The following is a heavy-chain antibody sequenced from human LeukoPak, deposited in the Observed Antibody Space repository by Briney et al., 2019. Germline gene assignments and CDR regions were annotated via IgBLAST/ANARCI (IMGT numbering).Heavy chain of an antibody. CDR2: IKQDGSEK. CDR1: GFTFSSYW. Sequence: PGGSLRLSCAASGFTFSSYWMSWVRQAPGKGLEWVANIKQDGSEKYYVDSVKGRFTISRDNAKNSLYLQMNSLRAEDTAVYYCARDFQALALWFGELAASFDYWGQGTLVTVSS. D-gene: IGHD3-10*01. CDR3: ARDFQALALWFGELAASFDY. V-gene: IGHV3-7*01. J-gene: IGHJ4*02.